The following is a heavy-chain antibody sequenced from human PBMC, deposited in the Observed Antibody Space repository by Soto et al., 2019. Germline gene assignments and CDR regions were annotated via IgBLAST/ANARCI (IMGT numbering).Heavy chain of an antibody. CDR3: ARGPPFVSYYYGMDV. CDR2: IWYDGSNK. V-gene: IGHV3-33*08. CDR1: GFSFRNHA. Sequence: GRSLRLSCAASGFSFRNHAMNWVRQAPGKGLEWVAVIWYDGSNKYYADSVKGRFTISRDNSKNTLYLQMNSLRAEDTAVYYCARGPPFVSYYYGMDVWGQGTTVTVSS. J-gene: IGHJ6*02. D-gene: IGHD6-6*01.